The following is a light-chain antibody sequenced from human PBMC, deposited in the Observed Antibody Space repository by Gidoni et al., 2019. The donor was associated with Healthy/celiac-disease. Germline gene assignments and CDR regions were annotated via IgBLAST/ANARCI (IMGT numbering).Light chain of an antibody. CDR1: HRVSSN. J-gene: IGKJ1*01. CDR3: QKYNNWPRT. CDR2: GAS. V-gene: IGKV3-15*01. Sequence: EIVMTQSPATLSVSPGERATLSCRASHRVSSNLAWYQQKPGQAPRLLIYGASTRATGIPARFSGSGCGTEFTLTISSLQSEDFAVYYCQKYNNWPRTFGQGTKVEIK.